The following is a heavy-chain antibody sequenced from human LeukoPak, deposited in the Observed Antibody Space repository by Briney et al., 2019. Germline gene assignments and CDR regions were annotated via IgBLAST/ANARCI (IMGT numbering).Heavy chain of an antibody. Sequence: PSETLSLTCAVYGGSFSGYYWSWIRQPPGKGLEWIGEIIHSGSTNYNPSPKSRVTISVDASKNQFSLKLSSVTAADTAVYYCARAPCGGDCYSDYWGQGTLVTVSS. J-gene: IGHJ4*02. D-gene: IGHD2-21*02. CDR2: IIHSGST. V-gene: IGHV4-34*12. CDR3: ARAPCGGDCYSDY. CDR1: GGSFSGYY.